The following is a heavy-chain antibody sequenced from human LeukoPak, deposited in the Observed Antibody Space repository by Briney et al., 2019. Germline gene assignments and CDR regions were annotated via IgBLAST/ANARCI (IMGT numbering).Heavy chain of an antibody. V-gene: IGHV3-30-3*01. D-gene: IGHD6-13*01. CDR3: ASPIAAAAPFDY. CDR1: GFTFTSYA. Sequence: GGSLRLSCAASGFTFTSYAMSWVRQAPGKGLEWVAVISYDGSNKYYADSVKGRFTISRDNSKNTLYLQMNSLRAEDTAVYYCASPIAAAAPFDYWGQGTLVTVSS. CDR2: ISYDGSNK. J-gene: IGHJ4*02.